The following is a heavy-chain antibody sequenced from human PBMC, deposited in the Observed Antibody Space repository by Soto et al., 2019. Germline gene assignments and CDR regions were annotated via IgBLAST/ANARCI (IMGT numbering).Heavy chain of an antibody. D-gene: IGHD6-19*01. CDR2: IYHSGST. Sequence: QLQLQESGSGLVKPSQTLSLTCAVSGGSIRSGGYSWSWIRQPPGKGLEWIGYIYHSGSTYYNPSLKSRVTISVDRSKNQFSLKLSSVTVADTSVYYCARAGGLGAVAVDYWGQGTLVTVSS. CDR1: GGSIRSGGYS. V-gene: IGHV4-30-2*01. CDR3: ARAGGLGAVAVDY. J-gene: IGHJ4*02.